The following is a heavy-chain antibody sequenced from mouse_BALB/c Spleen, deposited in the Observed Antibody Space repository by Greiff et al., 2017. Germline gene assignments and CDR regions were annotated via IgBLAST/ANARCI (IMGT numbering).Heavy chain of an antibody. J-gene: IGHJ4*01. Sequence: VQLKESGAELVRSGASVKLSCTASGFNIKDYYMHWVKQRPEQGLEWIGWIDPENGDTEYAPKFQGKATMTADTSSNTAYLQLSSLTSEDTAVYYCYYYGSSYYYAMDYWGQGTSVTVSS. V-gene: IGHV14-4*02. CDR1: GFNIKDYY. CDR3: YYYGSSYYYAMDY. CDR2: IDPENGDT. D-gene: IGHD1-1*01.